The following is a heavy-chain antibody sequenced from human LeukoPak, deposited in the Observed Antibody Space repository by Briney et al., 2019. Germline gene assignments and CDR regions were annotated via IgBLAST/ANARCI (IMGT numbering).Heavy chain of an antibody. J-gene: IGHJ4*02. CDR3: VALGDRIY. V-gene: IGHV3-13*01. Sequence: PGGSLRLSCAASGFTFSSYDMHWVRQATGKGLEWVSAISAAGDTYYLDSVKGRFTISSENAKNSLYLQMNSLRAGDTAVYYCVALGDRIYWGQGTLVTVSS. D-gene: IGHD2-21*02. CDR2: ISAAGDT. CDR1: GFTFSSYD.